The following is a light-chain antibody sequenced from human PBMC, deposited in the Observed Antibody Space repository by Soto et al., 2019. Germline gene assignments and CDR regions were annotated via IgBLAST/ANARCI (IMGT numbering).Light chain of an antibody. CDR1: NIGRKS. Sequence: SYELTQPPSVSVAPGQTARITCGGTNIGRKSVHWYQQKPGQAPVGGVYDDRDRPSGMPERFSGSNSGNTAALTISRVEAGDEADYYCQLWDSNSDHVVFGGGTKLTVL. V-gene: IGLV3-21*02. J-gene: IGLJ2*01. CDR3: QLWDSNSDHVV. CDR2: DDR.